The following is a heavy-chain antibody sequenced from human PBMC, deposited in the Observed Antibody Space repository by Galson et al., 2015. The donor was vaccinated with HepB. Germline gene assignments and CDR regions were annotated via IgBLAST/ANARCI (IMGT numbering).Heavy chain of an antibody. CDR1: GYTFTDYY. D-gene: IGHD6-13*01. J-gene: IGHJ5*01. CDR3: ARGMGSSWFDY. CDR2: INPRNGGT. Sequence: SVKVSCKASGYTFTDYYMHWVRQAPGQGLEWMGWINPRNGGTRYDQKFQGRVTMTRDTSISTTYMELSRLTSDDTAVYYCARGMGSSWFDYWGQGTLVTVSS. V-gene: IGHV1-2*02.